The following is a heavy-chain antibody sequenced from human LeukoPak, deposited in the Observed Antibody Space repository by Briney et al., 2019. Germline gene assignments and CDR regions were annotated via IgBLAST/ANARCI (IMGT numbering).Heavy chain of an antibody. J-gene: IGHJ6*03. V-gene: IGHV3-13*01. Sequence: GGSVRLSCAASGFTFSSYDMHWVRQATGKGLEWVSAIYTAGDIHSRGSVKGRFTISRENAKNSLYLQMNSLRAGDTAVYYCARAIYYYGSGSYYNPPFYYYYYMDVWGKGTTVTVSS. D-gene: IGHD3-10*01. CDR1: GFTFSSYD. CDR3: ARAIYYYGSGSYYNPPFYYYYYMDV. CDR2: IYTAGDI.